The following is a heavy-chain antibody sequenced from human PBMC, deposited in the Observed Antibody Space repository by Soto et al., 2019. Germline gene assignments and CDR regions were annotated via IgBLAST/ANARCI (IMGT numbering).Heavy chain of an antibody. Sequence: GGSLRLSCAASGFTFSSYAMSWVRQAPGKGLEWASAISGSGGSTYYADPVKGRFTISRDNSKNTLYLQMNSLRAEDTAVYYCAKSHEFGVVILYYFDYWGQGTLVTVSS. CDR1: GFTFSSYA. CDR3: AKSHEFGVVILYYFDY. V-gene: IGHV3-23*01. D-gene: IGHD3-3*01. CDR2: ISGSGGST. J-gene: IGHJ4*02.